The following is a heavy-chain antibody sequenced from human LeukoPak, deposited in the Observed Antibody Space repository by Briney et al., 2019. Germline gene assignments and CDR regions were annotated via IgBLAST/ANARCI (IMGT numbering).Heavy chain of an antibody. Sequence: GGSLRLSCAASGFTFSSYGMHWVRQAPGKGPEWVAFIRYDGSNKYYADSVKGRFTISRDNSKNTLYLQMNSLRAEDTAVYYCAKDTVPAVGWFDPWGQGTLVTVSS. CDR3: AKDTVPAVGWFDP. V-gene: IGHV3-30*02. D-gene: IGHD2-2*01. CDR2: IRYDGSNK. J-gene: IGHJ5*02. CDR1: GFTFSSYG.